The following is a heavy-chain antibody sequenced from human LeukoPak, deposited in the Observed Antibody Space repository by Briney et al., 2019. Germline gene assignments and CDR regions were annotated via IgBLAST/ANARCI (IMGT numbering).Heavy chain of an antibody. CDR1: GFTFSDYY. Sequence: GGSLRLSCAASGFTFSDYYMSWIRQAPGKGLEWVSYISSSSSYTNYADSVKGRFTISRGNAKNSLYLQMNSLRAEDTAVYYCARDQWYYYGSGSYHPQDYWGQGTLVTVSS. D-gene: IGHD3-10*01. CDR3: ARDQWYYYGSGSYHPQDY. J-gene: IGHJ4*02. CDR2: ISSSSSYT. V-gene: IGHV3-11*06.